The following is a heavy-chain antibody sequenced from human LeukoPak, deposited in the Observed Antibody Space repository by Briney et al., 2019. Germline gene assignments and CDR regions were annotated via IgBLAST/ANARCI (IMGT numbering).Heavy chain of an antibody. CDR1: GGSIGSYY. Sequence: SETLSLTCTVSGGSIGSYYWSWIRQPPGKGLEWIGYIYYSGSTNYNPSLKSRVTISVDTSKNQFSLKLSSVTAADTAVYYCARVGYDFWSGPRRTYYYYGMDVWGQGTTVTVSS. CDR2: IYYSGST. V-gene: IGHV4-59*01. CDR3: ARVGYDFWSGPRRTYYYYGMDV. J-gene: IGHJ6*02. D-gene: IGHD3-3*01.